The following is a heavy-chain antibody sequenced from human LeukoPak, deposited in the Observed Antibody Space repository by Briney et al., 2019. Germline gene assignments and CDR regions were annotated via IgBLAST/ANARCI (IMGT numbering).Heavy chain of an antibody. CDR2: IYTSGST. CDR1: GGSISSYY. V-gene: IGHV4-4*07. Sequence: SETLSLTCTVSGGSISSYYWSWIRQPAGKGLEWIGRIYTSGSTNYNPSLKSRVTMSVDTSKNQFSLKLSSVTAADTAVYYCARDFFLVGRGMVPPSYYYYGMDVWGQGTTVTVSS. D-gene: IGHD3-10*01. J-gene: IGHJ6*02. CDR3: ARDFFLVGRGMVPPSYYYYGMDV.